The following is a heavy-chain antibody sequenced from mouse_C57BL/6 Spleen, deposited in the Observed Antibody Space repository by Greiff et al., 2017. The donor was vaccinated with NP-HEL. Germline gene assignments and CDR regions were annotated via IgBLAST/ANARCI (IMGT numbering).Heavy chain of an antibody. V-gene: IGHV2-3*01. CDR2: IWGDGST. CDR1: GFSLTSYG. CDR3: AKPTTVVDPYWYFDV. Sequence: QVQLKESGPGLVAPSQSLSITCTVSGFSLTSYGVSWVRQPPGKGLEWLGVIWGDGSTNYLSAPISRLSLSKDNSKSQVFLKLNSRQTDDTATYYCAKPTTVVDPYWYFDVWGTGTTVTVSS. D-gene: IGHD1-1*01. J-gene: IGHJ1*03.